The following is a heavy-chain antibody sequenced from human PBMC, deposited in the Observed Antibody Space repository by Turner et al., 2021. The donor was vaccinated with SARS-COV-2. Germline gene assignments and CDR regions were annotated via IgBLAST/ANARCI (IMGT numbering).Heavy chain of an antibody. J-gene: IGHJ4*02. CDR2: ISYDGSSK. CDR1: GFTFSSCG. Sequence: QVQLVESGGGVVQPGRSLRLSCAASGFTFSSCGMHWVRQAPGKGLEWVAVISYDGSSKYYADSVKGRFTISRDNSKNTLYSQMNSLRAEDTAVYYCAKQQGLYSNPMYYFDYWGQGTLVTVSS. D-gene: IGHD4-4*01. V-gene: IGHV3-30-3*02. CDR3: AKQQGLYSNPMYYFDY.